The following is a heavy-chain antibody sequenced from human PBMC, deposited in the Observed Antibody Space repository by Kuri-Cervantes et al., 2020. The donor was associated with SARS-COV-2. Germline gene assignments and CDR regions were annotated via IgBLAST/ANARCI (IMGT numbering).Heavy chain of an antibody. CDR3: ARDPHYYDTNGQDYPWYFDL. CDR2: IYYSGNT. V-gene: IGHV4-31*02. CDR1: GFTFSSSA. J-gene: IGHJ2*01. D-gene: IGHD3-22*01. Sequence: LRLSCAASGFTFSSSAMSWIRQRPGKGLEWIGYIYYSGNTYYNPSLKSRVSISIDTSKNQFSLQLSSVTAADTAVYYCARDPHYYDTNGQDYPWYFDLWGRGTLVTVSS.